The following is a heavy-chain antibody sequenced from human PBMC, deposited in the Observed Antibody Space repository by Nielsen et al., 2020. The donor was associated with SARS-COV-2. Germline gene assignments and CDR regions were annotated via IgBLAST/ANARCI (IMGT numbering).Heavy chain of an antibody. J-gene: IGHJ6*02. Sequence: ASVKVSCKASGYSFTSYDITWVRQAPGQGLEWMGWISTYNGNTNYAQKFQGRVTMTKGTSPSTAYMELRSLRSDDTAVYYCARVSSGSWQSGGYYYYHMDVWGQRTTVTVS. D-gene: IGHD1-26*01. V-gene: IGHV1-18*01. CDR3: ARVSSGSWQSGGYYYYHMDV. CDR1: GYSFTSYD. CDR2: ISTYNGNT.